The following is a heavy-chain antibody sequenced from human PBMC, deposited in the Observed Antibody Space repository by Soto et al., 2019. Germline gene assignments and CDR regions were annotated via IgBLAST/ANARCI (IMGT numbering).Heavy chain of an antibody. D-gene: IGHD4-17*01. CDR3: ARGMTTVTTFDY. CDR1: GGSISSGGYS. J-gene: IGHJ4*02. Sequence: QLQLQESGSGLVKPSQTLSLTCAVSGGSISSGGYSCNWIRQPPGKGLEWIGYIYHSGSTYYNPYLRSRVTIAVDRSKNQFSLKLSSVTAADTAVYYCARGMTTVTTFDYWGQGTLVTVSS. CDR2: IYHSGST. V-gene: IGHV4-30-2*01.